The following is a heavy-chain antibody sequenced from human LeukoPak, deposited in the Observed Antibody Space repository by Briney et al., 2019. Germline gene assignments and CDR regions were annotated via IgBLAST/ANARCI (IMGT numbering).Heavy chain of an antibody. Sequence: GGSLRLSCAASGFPFSSYSMTWVRQAPGKGLEWVANIKPDGTTKFYVDSVKGRFTISRDNALNSLYLQMNSLRAEDTAIYYCARYSGSYEVNYYYYYGMDVWGQGTTVTVSS. D-gene: IGHD1-26*01. CDR1: GFPFSSYS. J-gene: IGHJ6*02. V-gene: IGHV3-7*03. CDR2: IKPDGTTK. CDR3: ARYSGSYEVNYYYYYGMDV.